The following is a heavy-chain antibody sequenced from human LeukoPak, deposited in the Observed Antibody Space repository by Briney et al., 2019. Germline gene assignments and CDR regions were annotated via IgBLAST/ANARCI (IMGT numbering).Heavy chain of an antibody. CDR2: ISGSGGST. D-gene: IGHD3-22*01. J-gene: IGHJ4*02. CDR3: AKDRIPDYYDSSEPIDY. V-gene: IGHV3-23*01. Sequence: GGSLRLSCAASGFTFSSYAMSWVRQAPGKGLEWVSAISGSGGSTYYADSVKGRFTISRDNSKNTLYLQMNSLRAEDTAVYYCAKDRIPDYYDSSEPIDYWGQGTLVTVSS. CDR1: GFTFSSYA.